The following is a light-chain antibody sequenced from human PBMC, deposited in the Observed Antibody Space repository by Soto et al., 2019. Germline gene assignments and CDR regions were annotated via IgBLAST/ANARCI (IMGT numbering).Light chain of an antibody. Sequence: QSVLTQPASVSGPPGQSITISCTGTSSDVGAYNYVSWYQHHPGKAPRPVIYDVTNRPSGISDRFSGSKSGNTASLTISGLLAEDEADYYCTSYTSTSTYVFGTGTKVT. J-gene: IGLJ1*01. V-gene: IGLV2-14*01. CDR2: DVT. CDR3: TSYTSTSTYV. CDR1: SSDVGAYNY.